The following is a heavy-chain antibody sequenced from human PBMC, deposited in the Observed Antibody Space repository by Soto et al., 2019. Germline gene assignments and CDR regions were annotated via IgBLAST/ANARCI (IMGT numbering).Heavy chain of an antibody. CDR3: ARFMVPQNAFDI. CDR2: IYYSGST. Sequence: SETLSLTCTVSGGSISSGGYYWSWIRQHPGKGLEWIGYIYYSGSTYYNPSLKSRVTISVDTSKNQFSLKLSSVTAADTAVYYCARFMVPQNAFDIWGQGTMVTVSS. D-gene: IGHD2-2*01. J-gene: IGHJ3*02. CDR1: GGSISSGGYY. V-gene: IGHV4-31*03.